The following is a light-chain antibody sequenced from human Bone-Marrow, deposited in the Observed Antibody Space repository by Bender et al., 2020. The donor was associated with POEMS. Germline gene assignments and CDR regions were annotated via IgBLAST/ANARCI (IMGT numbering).Light chain of an antibody. J-gene: IGLJ2*01. CDR3: AAWDDSLSGPV. Sequence: QSVLTQPPSASGTPGQRVTISCSGSSSNIGTNPVNWYQQLPGTAPKLLIYINNQRPSGVPDRFSGSKSGTSASLAISGLRSEDAAYYYCAAWDDSLSGPVFGGGTKLTVL. CDR2: INN. CDR1: SSNIGTNP. V-gene: IGLV1-47*02.